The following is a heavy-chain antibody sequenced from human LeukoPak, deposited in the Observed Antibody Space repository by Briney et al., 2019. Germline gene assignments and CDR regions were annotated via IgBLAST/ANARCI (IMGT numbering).Heavy chain of an antibody. J-gene: IGHJ4*02. CDR2: ISGSGDNT. D-gene: IGHD3-22*01. Sequence: PGGSLRLSSAASGFTFSSYAMSWVRQAPGKGLEWVSGISGSGDNTYHADSVKGRFTISRDNSKNTLYVQVNSLGTEDTAAYYCAKGSYYDSSGSFYFDYWGQGTLVTVSS. CDR3: AKGSYYDSSGSFYFDY. V-gene: IGHV3-23*01. CDR1: GFTFSSYA.